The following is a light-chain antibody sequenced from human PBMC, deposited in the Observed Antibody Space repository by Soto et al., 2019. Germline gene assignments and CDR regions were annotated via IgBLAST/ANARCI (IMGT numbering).Light chain of an antibody. J-gene: IGLJ1*01. CDR2: EGS. CDR3: CSYAGSSLYV. Sequence: QSALTQPASVSGSPGQSITISCTGTSSDVGSYNLVSWYQHHPGKAPKLMIYEGSKRPSGVSNRFSGSKSGNTASLTISGHEAEDAADYYCCSYAGSSLYVFGTGTKLTVL. CDR1: SSDVGSYNL. V-gene: IGLV2-23*01.